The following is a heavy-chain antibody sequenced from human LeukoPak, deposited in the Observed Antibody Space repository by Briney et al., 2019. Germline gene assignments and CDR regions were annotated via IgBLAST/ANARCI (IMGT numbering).Heavy chain of an antibody. CDR2: IYYSGST. CDR3: ARGGGVGYYYYYMDV. D-gene: IGHD1-26*01. V-gene: IGHV4-59*01. J-gene: IGHJ6*03. CDR1: GGSITSYY. Sequence: SETLSLTCTVSGGSITSYYWSWIRQPPGKGLEWIGYIYYSGSTNYNPSLESRVTISVDTSKNQFSLKLSSVTAADTAVYYCARGGGVGYYYYYMDVWGKGTTVTISS.